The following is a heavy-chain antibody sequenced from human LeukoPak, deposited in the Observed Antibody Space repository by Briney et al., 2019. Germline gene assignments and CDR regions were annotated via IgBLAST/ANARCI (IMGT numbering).Heavy chain of an antibody. CDR1: GGSISSGGYY. J-gene: IGHJ3*02. Sequence: SQTLSLTCTVSGGSISSGGYYWSWIRQHPGKGLEWIGYIYYSGSTYYNPSLKSRVTISVDTSKNQFSLKLSSVTAADTAVYYCARDDNSITMIYPGAFDIWGQGTMVTVPS. CDR3: ARDDNSITMIYPGAFDI. V-gene: IGHV4-31*03. D-gene: IGHD3-22*01. CDR2: IYYSGST.